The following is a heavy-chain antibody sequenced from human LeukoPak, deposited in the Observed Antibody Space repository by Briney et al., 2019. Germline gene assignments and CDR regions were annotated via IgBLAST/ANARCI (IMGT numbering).Heavy chain of an antibody. CDR2: INHGGGT. CDR1: GGSFSDYF. CDR3: VRGEDGTGDYRPTYFDS. V-gene: IGHV4-34*01. J-gene: IGHJ4*02. D-gene: IGHD4-17*01. Sequence: PSETLSLTCAVYGGSFSDYFWNWIRQAPGKGLEWIGEINHGGGTRYNPSLKSRATISVDTSKKQFSLNLTSVTAADTAVYYCVRGEDGTGDYRPTYFDSWGQGTLVTVSS.